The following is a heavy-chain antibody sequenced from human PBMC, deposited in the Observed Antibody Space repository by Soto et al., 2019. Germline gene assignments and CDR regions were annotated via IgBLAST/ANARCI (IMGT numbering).Heavy chain of an antibody. CDR3: ARRGVYGGNHGTFDY. V-gene: IGHV4-59*01. D-gene: IGHD2-15*01. Sequence: SSETLSLTCTVSGGSISSYYWSWIRQPPGKGLEWIGYIYYSGSTNYNPSLKSRVTISVDTSKNQFSLKLSSVTAADTAVYYCARRGVYGGNHGTFDYWGQGTLVTVSS. J-gene: IGHJ4*02. CDR2: IYYSGST. CDR1: GGSISSYY.